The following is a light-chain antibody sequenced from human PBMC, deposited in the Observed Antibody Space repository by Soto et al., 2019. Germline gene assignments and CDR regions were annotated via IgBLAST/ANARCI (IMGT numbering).Light chain of an antibody. Sequence: QSALTQPASVSGYPGQSITISCTGTSSDVGGYNYVSWYQQHPGKAPKLMNYDVSNRPSGVSNRFSGSKSGNTASLTISGLQAEDEADYYCSSYTSSSTLNVVFGGGTKVTVL. J-gene: IGLJ2*01. CDR1: SSDVGGYNY. CDR2: DVS. V-gene: IGLV2-14*01. CDR3: SSYTSSSTLNVV.